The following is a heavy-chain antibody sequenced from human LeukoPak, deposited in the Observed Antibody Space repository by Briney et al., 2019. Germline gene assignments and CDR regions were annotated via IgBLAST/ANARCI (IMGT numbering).Heavy chain of an antibody. D-gene: IGHD3-10*01. CDR3: AKDPTIYGSGSPWYFDY. J-gene: IGHJ4*02. V-gene: IGHV3-21*01. Sequence: GGSLRLSCAASGFTFSSYSMNWVRQAPGKGLEWVSSISSSSSYIYYADSVKGRFTISRDNSKNTLYLQMNSLRAEDTAVYYCAKDPTIYGSGSPWYFDYWGQGTLVTVSS. CDR1: GFTFSSYS. CDR2: ISSSSSYI.